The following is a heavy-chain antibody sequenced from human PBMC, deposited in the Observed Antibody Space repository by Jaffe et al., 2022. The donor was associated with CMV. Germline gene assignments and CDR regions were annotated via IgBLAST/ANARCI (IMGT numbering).Heavy chain of an antibody. CDR2: IYYSGST. D-gene: IGHD6-13*01. CDR3: ARSQAGSWDWYFDL. Sequence: QVQLQESGPGLVKPSQTLSLTCTVSGGSISSGGYYWSWIRQHPGKGLEWIGYIYYSGSTYYNPSLKSRVTISVDTSKNQFSLKLSSVTAADTAVYYCARSQAGSWDWYFDLWGRGTLVTVSS. J-gene: IGHJ2*01. CDR1: GGSISSGGYY. V-gene: IGHV4-31*03.